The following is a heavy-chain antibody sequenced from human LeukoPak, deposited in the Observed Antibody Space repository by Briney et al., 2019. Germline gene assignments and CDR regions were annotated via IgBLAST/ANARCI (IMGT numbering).Heavy chain of an antibody. D-gene: IGHD4-17*01. J-gene: IGHJ4*02. CDR3: AGTTTVTTYFDY. V-gene: IGHV4-59*01. CDR2: ISYSGST. Sequence: SETLSLTCTVSGGSISRYYWSWIRQPPGKGLDWIGYISYSGSTNYNPSLKSRVTISVDTSKNQFSLKLSSVTAADTAVYYCAGTTTVTTYFDYWGQGTLVTVSS. CDR1: GGSISRYY.